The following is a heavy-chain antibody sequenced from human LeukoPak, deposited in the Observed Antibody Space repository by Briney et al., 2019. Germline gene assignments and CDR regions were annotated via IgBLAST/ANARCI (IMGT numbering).Heavy chain of an antibody. CDR2: ISGGGSSI. V-gene: IGHV3-23*01. Sequence: GRSLRLSCAASGFTFDDYAMHWVRQAPGKGLEWVSAISGGGSSIHYADSVKGRFTISRDNSKNTLYLQMNSLRAEDTAVYYCAKPRLQLELRLLFDYWGQGTLVTVSS. J-gene: IGHJ4*02. D-gene: IGHD1-7*01. CDR3: AKPRLQLELRLLFDY. CDR1: GFTFDDYA.